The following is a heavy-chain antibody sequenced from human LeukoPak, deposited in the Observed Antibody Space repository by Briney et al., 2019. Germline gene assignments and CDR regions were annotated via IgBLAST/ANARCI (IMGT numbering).Heavy chain of an antibody. Sequence: GGSLRLSCAASGFTFSSYSMNWVRQAPGKGLEWVSSISSSSYIYYADSVKGRFTISRDNSKNTLYLQMNSLRAEDTAVYYCPKDLRRNIAAAGTFNYWGQGTLVTVSS. V-gene: IGHV3-21*01. D-gene: IGHD6-13*01. CDR3: PKDLRRNIAAAGTFNY. CDR2: ISSSSYI. J-gene: IGHJ4*02. CDR1: GFTFSSYS.